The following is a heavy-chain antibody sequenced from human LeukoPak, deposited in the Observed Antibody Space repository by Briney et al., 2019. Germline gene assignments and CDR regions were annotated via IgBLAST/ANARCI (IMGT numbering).Heavy chain of an antibody. Sequence: GGSLRLSCAASGFTFSSYAMSWVRQAPGKGLEWVSAISGSGGSTYYADSVKGRFTISRDNSKNTLYLQMNSLRAEDTSVYYCAKVIVGATYYFDYWGQGTLVTVSS. CDR2: ISGSGGST. V-gene: IGHV3-23*01. CDR3: AKVIVGATYYFDY. D-gene: IGHD1-26*01. CDR1: GFTFSSYA. J-gene: IGHJ4*02.